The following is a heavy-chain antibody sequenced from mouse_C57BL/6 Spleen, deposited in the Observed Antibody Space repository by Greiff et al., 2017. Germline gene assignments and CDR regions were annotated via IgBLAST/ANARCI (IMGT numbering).Heavy chain of an antibody. CDR2: IHPNSGST. D-gene: IGHD1-1*01. CDR1: GYTFTSYW. Sequence: VQLQQPGAELVKPGASVTLSCKASGYTFTSYWMHWVKQRPGQGLEWIGMIHPNSGSTNYNEKFKSKATLTVDKSSSTAYMQLSSLTSEDSAIYYCARGYYGSSPYAMDYWGQGTSVTVSS. V-gene: IGHV1-64*01. J-gene: IGHJ4*01. CDR3: ARGYYGSSPYAMDY.